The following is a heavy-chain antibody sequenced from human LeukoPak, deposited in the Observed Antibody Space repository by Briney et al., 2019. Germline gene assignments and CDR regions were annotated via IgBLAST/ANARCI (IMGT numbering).Heavy chain of an antibody. D-gene: IGHD3-22*01. CDR3: ARGSMIVVGGDY. J-gene: IGHJ4*02. CDR2: TNPNSGDT. CDR1: GYTFTGYY. Sequence: ASVKVSCKASGYTFTGYYMHWVRQAPGQGLEWMGWTNPNSGDTSYAQRFQGRVTMTRDTSISTAYMELSRLRSEDTAVYYCARGSMIVVGGDYWGQGTLVTVSS. V-gene: IGHV1-2*02.